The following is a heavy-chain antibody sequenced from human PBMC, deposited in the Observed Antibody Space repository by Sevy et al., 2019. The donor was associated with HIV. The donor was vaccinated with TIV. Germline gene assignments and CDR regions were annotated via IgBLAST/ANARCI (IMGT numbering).Heavy chain of an antibody. Sequence: GGSLRLFCAASGFTFNMYWMTWVRQAPGKGLEGGANIKEDGSERNYLDSVKGRFTISRDNAKESLYLQINSLRAEDTAVYYCARHCSGGSCYSLLPHYYYGMDVWGQGTTVTVSS. CDR2: IKEDGSER. D-gene: IGHD2-15*01. J-gene: IGHJ6*02. V-gene: IGHV3-7*01. CDR1: GFTFNMYW. CDR3: ARHCSGGSCYSLLPHYYYGMDV.